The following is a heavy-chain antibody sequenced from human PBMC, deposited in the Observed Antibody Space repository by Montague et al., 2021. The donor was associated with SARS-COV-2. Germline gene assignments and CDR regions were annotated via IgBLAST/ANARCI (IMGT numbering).Heavy chain of an antibody. V-gene: IGHV4-59*08. D-gene: IGHD3-22*01. CDR1: GGSISSYY. CDR3: ASRYDCSGYYVF. CDR2: IYYTGST. Sequence: SETLSLTCTVSGGSISSYYWSWIRQPPGKGLEWIGYIYYTGSTNYNPSLRSRVTISVDTSKKQFSLKLNSVTAADTAVSYCASRYDCSGYYVFWGQGTLVTVSS. J-gene: IGHJ4*02.